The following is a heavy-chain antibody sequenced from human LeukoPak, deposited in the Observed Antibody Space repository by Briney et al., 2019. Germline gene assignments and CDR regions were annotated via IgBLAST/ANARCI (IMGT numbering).Heavy chain of an antibody. CDR2: IWYDGSNK. Sequence: PGGSLRLSCTASGFNFSNYAIHWVRQAPGKGLEWVAVIWYDGSNKYYADSVKGRFTISRDNSKNTLYLQMNSLRAEDTAVYYCARDYNGFDYWGQGTLVTVSS. CDR1: GFNFSNYA. J-gene: IGHJ4*02. D-gene: IGHD1-1*01. CDR3: ARDYNGFDY. V-gene: IGHV3-33*08.